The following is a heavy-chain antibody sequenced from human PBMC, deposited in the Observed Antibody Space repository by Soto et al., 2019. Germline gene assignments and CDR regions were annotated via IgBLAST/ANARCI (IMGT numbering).Heavy chain of an antibody. CDR1: GGSINSAGHS. V-gene: IGHV4-61*03. D-gene: IGHD7-27*01. Sequence: SETLSLTCTVSGGSINSAGHSWGWVRQSPGKGLEWIGYISYTGRTKYNPSLQSRVTISVDTSKNDFSLNLSSVTAADTAVYFCAREWGLLPYYVMNVWGHGTAVTVSS. J-gene: IGHJ6*02. CDR3: AREWGLLPYYVMNV. CDR2: ISYTGRT.